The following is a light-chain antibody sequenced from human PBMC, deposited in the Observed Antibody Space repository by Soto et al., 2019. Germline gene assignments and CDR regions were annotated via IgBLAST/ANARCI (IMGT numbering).Light chain of an antibody. J-gene: IGKJ2*01. CDR3: QQYGSSPPMYT. CDR1: QSVASRA. Sequence: IVLTQSPGTLSLSPGERATLSCRASQSVASRALAWYQQKPGRAPGLLMYSASKRATGIPDRFSGTGSGTDFTLTISRLEPEDFAVYYCQQYGSSPPMYTFGQGTKLEIK. CDR2: SAS. V-gene: IGKV3-20*01.